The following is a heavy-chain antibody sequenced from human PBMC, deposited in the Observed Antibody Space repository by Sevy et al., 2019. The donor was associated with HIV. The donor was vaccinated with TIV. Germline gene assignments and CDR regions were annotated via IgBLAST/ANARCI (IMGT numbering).Heavy chain of an antibody. V-gene: IGHV3-23*01. Sequence: GESLKISCAASGFTFGSYAMTWVRQAPGKGLEWVSGISGSGTTYYADSVKGRFTISRDNSKSTLFLQLNSLRADDTAAYYCTKYQPNYYDSFSDAFDMWGQGTMVTVSS. D-gene: IGHD3-22*01. CDR1: GFTFGSYA. CDR2: ISGSGTT. CDR3: TKYQPNYYDSFSDAFDM. J-gene: IGHJ3*02.